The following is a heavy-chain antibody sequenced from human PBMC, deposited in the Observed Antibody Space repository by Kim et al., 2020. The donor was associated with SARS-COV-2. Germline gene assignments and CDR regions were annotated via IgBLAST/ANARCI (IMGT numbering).Heavy chain of an antibody. D-gene: IGHD2-15*01. CDR3: ARVHGQEKVAVEL. J-gene: IGHJ6*01. V-gene: IGHV1-69*06. Sequence: SVKVSCKASGGTFSSYAISWVRQAPGQGLEWMGGIISFYGKANYAQKLQGRVTMTADKSTSTAYMELSSLRSEDTAVYYCARVHGQEKVAVELGGHGT. CDR2: IISFYGKA. CDR1: GGTFSSYA.